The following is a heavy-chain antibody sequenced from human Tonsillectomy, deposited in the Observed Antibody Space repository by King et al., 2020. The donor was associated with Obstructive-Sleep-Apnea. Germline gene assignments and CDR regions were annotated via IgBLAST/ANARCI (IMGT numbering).Heavy chain of an antibody. CDR2: IYYSGSS. Sequence: QLQESGPGLVKASQTLSLTCTVSGGSVSSGNYYWSWIRQPPGKGLEWIGAIYYSGSSYYNPSLNSRVFISVDTSKSQFSLKLSSVTAADTAVYYCARVSDQLLSWVDYWGQGTLVTVSS. V-gene: IGHV4-30-4*01. CDR3: ARVSDQLLSWVDY. J-gene: IGHJ4*02. D-gene: IGHD2-2*01. CDR1: GGSVSSGNYY.